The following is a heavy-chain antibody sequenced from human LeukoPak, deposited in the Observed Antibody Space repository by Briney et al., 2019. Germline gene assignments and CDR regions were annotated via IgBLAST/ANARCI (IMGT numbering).Heavy chain of an antibody. Sequence: RAGGSLRLSCAASGFTFSSYWMTWVRQAPGKGLEWVGRIKSKTDGGTTYYAAPVKGRFTISRDDSQNTLYLQMNSLKTEDTAVYYCLTDRDGGFDYWGQGTLVTVSS. CDR2: IKSKTDGGTT. J-gene: IGHJ4*02. D-gene: IGHD4-23*01. CDR3: LTDRDGGFDY. CDR1: GFTFSSYW. V-gene: IGHV3-15*01.